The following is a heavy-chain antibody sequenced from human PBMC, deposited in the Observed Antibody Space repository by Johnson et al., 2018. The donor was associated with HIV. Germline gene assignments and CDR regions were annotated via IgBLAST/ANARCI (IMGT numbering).Heavy chain of an antibody. CDR2: IRYDGSNK. D-gene: IGHD3-22*01. CDR3: AKDFYDSSGDDAFDI. V-gene: IGHV3-30*02. Sequence: QVQLVESGGGVVQPGGSLRLSCAASGFTFSSYGMHWVRQAPGKGLEWVAFIRYDGSNKYYADSVKGRFTISRDNSKNTLYLQMNSLRAEDTAVYYCAKDFYDSSGDDAFDIWGQG. CDR1: GFTFSSYG. J-gene: IGHJ3*02.